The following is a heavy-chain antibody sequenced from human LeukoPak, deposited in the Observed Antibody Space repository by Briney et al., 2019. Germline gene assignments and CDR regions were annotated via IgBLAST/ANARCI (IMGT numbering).Heavy chain of an antibody. CDR3: ARFEGYDFLTGYAYYFDH. CDR1: GGSISSYY. J-gene: IGHJ4*02. V-gene: IGHV4-59*01. Sequence: PSETLSLTCTVSGGSISSYYWNWIRQPPGKGVEWIGYIYYSGSTNYNPSLKSRVTISVDTSKNQFSLKLNSVTAADTAVYYCARFEGYDFLTGYAYYFDHWGQGTLVTVSS. D-gene: IGHD3-9*01. CDR2: IYYSGST.